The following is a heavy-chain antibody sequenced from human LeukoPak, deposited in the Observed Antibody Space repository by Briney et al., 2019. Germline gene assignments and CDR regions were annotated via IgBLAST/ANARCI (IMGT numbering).Heavy chain of an antibody. CDR2: INPNGGNR. CDR3: ARSHYLDSSGYYDY. V-gene: IGHV1-46*01. CDR1: GYTFTNYY. J-gene: IGHJ4*02. D-gene: IGHD3-22*01. Sequence: GASVKVSCKASGYTFTNYYMHWVRQAPGQGLVWMGIINPNGGNRRYAQKFQGRVTMTRDMSTSTVYMELNSLRSEDTAVYYCARSHYLDSSGYYDYWGPGTLVTVSS.